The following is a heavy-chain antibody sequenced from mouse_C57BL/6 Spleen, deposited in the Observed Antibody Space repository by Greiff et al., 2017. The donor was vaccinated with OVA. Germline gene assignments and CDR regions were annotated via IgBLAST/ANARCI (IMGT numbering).Heavy chain of an antibody. CDR3: ARSGLLSWYFDV. CDR1: GYTFTSYW. D-gene: IGHD3-1*01. CDR2: IDPSDSYT. V-gene: IGHV1-69*01. Sequence: QVQLKQPGAELVMPGASVKLSCKASGYTFTSYWMHWVKQRPGQGLEWIGEIDPSDSYTNYNQKFKGKSTLTVDKSSSTAYMQLSSLTSEDSAVYYCARSGLLSWYFDVWGTGTTVTVSS. J-gene: IGHJ1*03.